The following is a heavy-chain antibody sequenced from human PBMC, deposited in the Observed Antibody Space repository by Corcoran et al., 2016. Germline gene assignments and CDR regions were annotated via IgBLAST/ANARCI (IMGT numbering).Heavy chain of an antibody. J-gene: IGHJ5*02. D-gene: IGHD3-3*01. CDR2: INHSGST. V-gene: IGHV4-34*01. CDR1: GGSFSAYY. Sequence: QVHLQQWGAGLLKPSETLSLTCAVYGGSFSAYYWSWIRQSPGKGLEWIGEINHSGSTNYNPSLTSRVTISVDTSKKQFSLKLSSVTAAATAVYYGARGHTIFGVVISYPLDWFDPWGQGTLVTVSS. CDR3: ARGHTIFGVVISYPLDWFDP.